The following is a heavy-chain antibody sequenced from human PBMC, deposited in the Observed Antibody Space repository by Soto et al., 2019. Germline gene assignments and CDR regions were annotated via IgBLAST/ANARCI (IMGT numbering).Heavy chain of an antibody. V-gene: IGHV3-48*04. CDR1: GFTFSIYS. Sequence: PGGSLRLSCAASGFTFSIYSMNWVRQAPGKGLEWVSHISTSSSTTCYADSVKGRFTISRDNSNNTLYLQMSSLRAEDTAVYYCAKRKYCPSTTCFDYWGQGTQVTVSS. J-gene: IGHJ4*02. CDR2: ISTSSSTT. CDR3: AKRKYCPSTTCFDY. D-gene: IGHD2-2*01.